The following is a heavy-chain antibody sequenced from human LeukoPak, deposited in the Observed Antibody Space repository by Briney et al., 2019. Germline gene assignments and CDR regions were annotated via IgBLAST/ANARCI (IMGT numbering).Heavy chain of an antibody. D-gene: IGHD4/OR15-4a*01. J-gene: IGHJ6*02. CDR1: GFTFSSYW. Sequence: PGGSLRLSCAASGFTFSSYWMSWVRQAPGKGLEWVANIKQDGSEEYYVDSMKGRFTISRDNAKNSLYLQMSSLRAEDTAVYYCAGARLTTYYYYGMDVWGQGTTVTVSS. CDR2: IKQDGSEE. CDR3: AGARLTTYYYYGMDV. V-gene: IGHV3-7*05.